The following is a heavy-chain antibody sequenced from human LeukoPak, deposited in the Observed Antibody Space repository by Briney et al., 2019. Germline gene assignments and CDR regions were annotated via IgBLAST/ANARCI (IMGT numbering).Heavy chain of an antibody. V-gene: IGHV4-38-2*02. CDR2: IYHSGST. CDR1: GYSISSGYY. CDR3: ARTLNWPNWFDP. Sequence: SETLSLTCTVSGYSISSGYYWGWIRQPPGKGLEWIGSIYHSGSTYYNPSLKSRVTISVDTSKNQFSLKLSSVTAADTALYYCARTLNWPNWFDPWGQGTLVTVSS. J-gene: IGHJ5*02. D-gene: IGHD1-20*01.